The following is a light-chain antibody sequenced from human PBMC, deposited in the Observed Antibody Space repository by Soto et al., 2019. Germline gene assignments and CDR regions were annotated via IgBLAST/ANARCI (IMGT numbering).Light chain of an antibody. CDR3: QQYGSSPPMFT. Sequence: EGVLTQSPGTLSLSPGERATLSCRASQSVDRSYLAWYQQRPGQAPRLLIYGASSRATGIPDRFSGSGSGTGFTLTISRLEPEDFAVYFCQQYGSSPPMFTFGQGTKLEIK. V-gene: IGKV3-20*01. J-gene: IGKJ2*01. CDR2: GAS. CDR1: QSVDRSY.